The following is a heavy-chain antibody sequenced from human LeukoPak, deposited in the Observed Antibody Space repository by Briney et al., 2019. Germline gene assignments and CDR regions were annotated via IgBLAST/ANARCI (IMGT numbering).Heavy chain of an antibody. CDR3: ASQPGYRSSWAYNYYGMDV. CDR1: GFTFSSYA. V-gene: IGHV3-23*01. CDR2: ISGSGGSI. J-gene: IGHJ6*02. D-gene: IGHD6-13*01. Sequence: GGSLRLSCAASGFTFSSYAMSWVRQAPGKGLEWVSAISGSGGSIYYADSVKGRFTISRDNSKNTLYLQMNSLRAEDTAVYYCASQPGYRSSWAYNYYGMDVWGQGTTVTVSS.